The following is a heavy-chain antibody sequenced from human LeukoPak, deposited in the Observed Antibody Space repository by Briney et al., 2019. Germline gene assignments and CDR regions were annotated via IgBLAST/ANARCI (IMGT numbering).Heavy chain of an antibody. CDR2: ISSSGSSI. J-gene: IGHJ3*02. D-gene: IGHD3-10*01. CDR3: ARDSYWLGGTIGAFDI. CDR1: GFTFSSYW. Sequence: PGGSLRLSCAASGFTFSSYWMNWVRQAPGRGLEWVSSISSSGSSIYYADSVKGRFTISRDNAKNSLYLQINSLRAEDTAVYYCARDSYWLGGTIGAFDIWGQGTMVTVSS. V-gene: IGHV3-21*01.